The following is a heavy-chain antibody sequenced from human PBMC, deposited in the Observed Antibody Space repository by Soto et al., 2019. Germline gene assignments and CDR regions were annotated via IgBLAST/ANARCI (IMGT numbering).Heavy chain of an antibody. D-gene: IGHD3-22*01. Sequence: QEQLVQSGAEVKKPGSSVKVSCKASGGIFSSYAISWVRQAPGQGLEWMGGIIPIFGTANYAQNCQGRVTNTADESTNTAYMDLLSLKSEDTAIDYCASGGSGYVWFNEFWGQVALVTVSS. CDR1: GGIFSSYA. V-gene: IGHV1-69*01. CDR3: ASGGSGYVWFNEF. CDR2: IIPIFGTA. J-gene: IGHJ4*02.